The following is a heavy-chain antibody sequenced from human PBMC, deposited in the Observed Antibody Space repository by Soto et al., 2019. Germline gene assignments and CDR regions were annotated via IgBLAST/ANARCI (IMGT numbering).Heavy chain of an antibody. CDR3: AAPGLSYSGYDIDAFDI. CDR1: RFTFTSSA. J-gene: IGHJ3*02. CDR2: IVVGSGNT. V-gene: IGHV1-58*01. Sequence: PVKVSSKASRFTFTSSALRWVQQARGQRLEWIGWIVVGSGNTNYAQKFQERVTITRDMSTSTAYMELSSLRSEDTAVYYCAAPGLSYSGYDIDAFDIWGQGTMVT. D-gene: IGHD5-12*01.